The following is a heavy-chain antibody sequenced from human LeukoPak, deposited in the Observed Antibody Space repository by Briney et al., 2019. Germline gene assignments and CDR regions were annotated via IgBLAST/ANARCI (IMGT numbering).Heavy chain of an antibody. D-gene: IGHD3-16*01. CDR3: AKGYYDYVWGSYYFDY. J-gene: IGHJ4*02. CDR1: GFTFSSYA. V-gene: IGHV3-23*01. Sequence: PGGSLRLSCAASGFTFSSYAMSWVRQAPGKGLEWVSAISGSGGSTYYADYVKGRLTIFRDNSRDTLYLQLNSLRAEDTAVYYCAKGYYDYVWGSYYFDYWGQGTLVTVSS. CDR2: ISGSGGST.